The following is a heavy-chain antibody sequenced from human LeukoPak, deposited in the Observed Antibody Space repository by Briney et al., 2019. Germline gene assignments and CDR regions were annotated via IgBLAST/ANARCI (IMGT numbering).Heavy chain of an antibody. CDR3: AREVIIFPDYYYYGMDV. Sequence: GASLRLSCAASGFTFRDYYMTWIRQAPGKGLEWISYISRSGDTLYYADSVEGRFTISRDNAKNSVYLQMNSLRAEDTAVYYCAREVIIFPDYYYYGMDVWGQGTTVTVSS. CDR1: GFTFRDYY. D-gene: IGHD3-9*01. CDR2: ISRSGDTL. V-gene: IGHV3-11*01. J-gene: IGHJ6*02.